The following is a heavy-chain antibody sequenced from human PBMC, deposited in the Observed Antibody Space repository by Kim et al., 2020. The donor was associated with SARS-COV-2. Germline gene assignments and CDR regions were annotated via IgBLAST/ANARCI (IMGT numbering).Heavy chain of an antibody. CDR3: TGQWLAEIPLDY. D-gene: IGHD6-19*01. CDR1: GFTFSNAW. J-gene: IGHJ4*02. Sequence: GGSLRLSCAASGFTFSNAWMSWVRQAPGKGLEWVGRIKSKTDGGTTDYAAPVKGRFTISRDDSKNTLYLQMNSLKTEDTAVYYCTGQWLAEIPLDYWGQGTLVTVSS. V-gene: IGHV3-15*01. CDR2: IKSKTDGGTT.